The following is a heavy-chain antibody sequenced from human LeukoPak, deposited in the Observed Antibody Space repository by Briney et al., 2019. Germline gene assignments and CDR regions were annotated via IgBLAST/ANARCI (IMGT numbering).Heavy chain of an antibody. CDR3: ARRNFNYYDSSGYKYYFDY. V-gene: IGHV1-18*01. CDR1: GYTFTSYG. CDR2: ISAYNGNT. J-gene: IGHJ4*02. Sequence: GASVKVSCKASGYTFTSYGISWVRQAPGQGLEWMGWISAYNGNTNYAQKLQGRVTMTTDTSTSTAYMELRSLRSDDTAVYYCARRNFNYYDSSGYKYYFDYWGQGTLVTVSS. D-gene: IGHD3-22*01.